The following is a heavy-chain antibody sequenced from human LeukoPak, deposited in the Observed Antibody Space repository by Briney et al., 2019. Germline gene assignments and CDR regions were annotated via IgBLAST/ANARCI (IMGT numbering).Heavy chain of an antibody. J-gene: IGHJ2*01. CDR2: IFYSGST. CDR1: GGSISTSSYY. D-gene: IGHD4-17*01. CDR3: ARPATVTTSFWYFDL. Sequence: SETLSLTCTLSGGSISTSSYYWGWLRQPPGKGLEWIGSIFYSGSTYYNPSLKSRVTISVDTSKNQFSLNLSSVTAADTAVYYCARPATVTTSFWYFDLWGRGTLVTVSS. V-gene: IGHV4-39*01.